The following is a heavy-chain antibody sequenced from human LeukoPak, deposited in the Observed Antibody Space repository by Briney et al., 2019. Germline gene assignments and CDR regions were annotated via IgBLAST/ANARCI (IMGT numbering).Heavy chain of an antibody. D-gene: IGHD4-17*01. CDR3: ARDLVTVTKGFDI. CDR2: KYWSGTS. V-gene: IGHV4-59*11. J-gene: IGHJ3*02. CDR1: GDSMENHY. Sequence: SETLSLTCNVPGDSMENHYWSWIRQPPGKGLEWIGYKYWSGTSNYNPSLKSRVTISIDTSKNQFSLKLRSVTAADTAVYYCARDLVTVTKGFDIWGQGTMVSVSS.